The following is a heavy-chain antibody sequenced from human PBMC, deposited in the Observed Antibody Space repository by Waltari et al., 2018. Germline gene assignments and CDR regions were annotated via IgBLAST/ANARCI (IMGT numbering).Heavy chain of an antibody. CDR2: INNDGSIV. D-gene: IGHD1-7*01. J-gene: IGHJ4*02. V-gene: IGHV3-74*01. CDR1: GFNFSNYF. Sequence: DVQVVESGGGLVRPGGSLRLSCIGSGFNFSNYFIHWVRQASGEGPVWFARINNDGSIVNYADSVKGRFSISRDDAKSTVYLQMNNLRGEDTALYHCLNYDFDSWGQGTLVTVSS. CDR3: LNYDFDS.